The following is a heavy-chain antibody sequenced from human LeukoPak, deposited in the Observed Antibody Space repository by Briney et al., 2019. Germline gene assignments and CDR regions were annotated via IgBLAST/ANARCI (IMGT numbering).Heavy chain of an antibody. D-gene: IGHD5-12*01. CDR1: GYTFNGYY. V-gene: IGHV1-2*02. Sequence: ASVKVSCKASGYTFNGYYMHWVRQAPGQGLEWMGWINPNSGGTNYAQKFQGRVTMTRDTSISTAYMELSRLRSDDTAVYYCATNTKSGYALFDYWGQGTLVTVSS. CDR3: ATNTKSGYALFDY. CDR2: INPNSGGT. J-gene: IGHJ4*02.